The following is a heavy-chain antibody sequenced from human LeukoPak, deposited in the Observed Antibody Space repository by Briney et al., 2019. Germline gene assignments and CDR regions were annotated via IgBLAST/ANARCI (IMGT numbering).Heavy chain of an antibody. V-gene: IGHV3-30*18. D-gene: IGHD6-13*01. CDR2: ISYDGSNK. Sequence: GGSLRLSCVASGFTFSTYGMSWVRQAPGKGLEWVAVISYDGSNKYYADSVKGRFTISRDNSKNTLYLQMNSLRVEDTAVYYCAKDQYSSTWYADYWGQGTLVTVSS. CDR1: GFTFSTYG. J-gene: IGHJ4*02. CDR3: AKDQYSSTWYADY.